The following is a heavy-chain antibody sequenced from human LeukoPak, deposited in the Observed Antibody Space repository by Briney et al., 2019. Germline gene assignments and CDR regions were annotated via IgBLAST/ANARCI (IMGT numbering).Heavy chain of an antibody. CDR3: ARGKRGYSSSWYDY. V-gene: IGHV4-39*01. Sequence: PSETLSLTCTVSGGSISSSSYSWDRIRQPPGKGLEYIGSSSYTGSTYYNPSLKSRVTISVDTSKNQFSLNLNSVTAADTAVYYCARGKRGYSSSWYDYWGQGTLVTVSS. J-gene: IGHJ4*02. D-gene: IGHD6-13*01. CDR2: SSYTGST. CDR1: GGSISSSSYS.